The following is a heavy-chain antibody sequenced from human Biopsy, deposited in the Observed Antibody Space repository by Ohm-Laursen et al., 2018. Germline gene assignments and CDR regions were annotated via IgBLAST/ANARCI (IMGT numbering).Heavy chain of an antibody. CDR3: ASHVTYNFNGGLDY. CDR2: IIPMFGTT. J-gene: IGHJ4*01. CDR1: GYTFTSYG. V-gene: IGHV1-69*06. D-gene: IGHD1-14*01. Sequence: GASVNVSCKASGYTFTSYGISWVRQAPGQGLEWMGGIIPMFGTTNYAQKFQGRLSITADKSTTAAYLELSGLRSEDTAVYYCASHVTYNFNGGLDYWGHGTLVTVSS.